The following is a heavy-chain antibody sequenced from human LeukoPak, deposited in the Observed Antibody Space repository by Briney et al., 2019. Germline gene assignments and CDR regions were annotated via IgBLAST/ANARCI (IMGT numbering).Heavy chain of an antibody. CDR1: GFTFSSYE. CDR2: ISTSGSTI. Sequence: GGSLRLSCAASGFTFSSYEMNWVRQAPGKGLEWVSYISTSGSTIYYADSVKGRFTISRYNAKNSLYLQMNSLRAEDTAVYYCARVGSGYYPRSGYYYYGMDVWGQGTTVTVSS. J-gene: IGHJ6*02. CDR3: ARVGSGYYPRSGYYYYGMDV. V-gene: IGHV3-48*03. D-gene: IGHD3-3*01.